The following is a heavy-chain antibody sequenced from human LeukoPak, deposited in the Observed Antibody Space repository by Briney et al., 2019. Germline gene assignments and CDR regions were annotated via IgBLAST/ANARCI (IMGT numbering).Heavy chain of an antibody. CDR2: INPNSGGT. J-gene: IGHJ6*03. D-gene: IGHD1-26*01. V-gene: IGHV1-2*02. Sequence: GASVKVSCKASGYTFTGYYMHWVRQAPGQGLEWMGWINPNSGGTNYAQKFQGRVTMTRDTSISTAYMELSRLRSDDTAVYYCARGGVGSYLKYYHMDVWGKGTTVTVSS. CDR1: GYTFTGYY. CDR3: ARGGVGSYLKYYHMDV.